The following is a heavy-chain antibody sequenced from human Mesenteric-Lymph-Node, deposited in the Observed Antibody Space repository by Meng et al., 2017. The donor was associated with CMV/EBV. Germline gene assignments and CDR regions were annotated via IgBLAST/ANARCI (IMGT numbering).Heavy chain of an antibody. J-gene: IGHJ4*02. CDR2: ISGGGGDI. Sequence: RRSCATCGVTFSGYYMSWIRQAPGKGLEWVSFISGGGGDIHYADSVKGRFTISRDNTKNSLYLQMKSLRAEDTAVYYCARETMTSDYWGQGTLVTVSS. CDR3: ARETMTSDY. V-gene: IGHV3-11*04. D-gene: IGHD2-21*02. CDR1: GVTFSGYY.